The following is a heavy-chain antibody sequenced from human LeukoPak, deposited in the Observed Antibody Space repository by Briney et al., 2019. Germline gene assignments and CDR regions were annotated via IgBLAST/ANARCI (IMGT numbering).Heavy chain of an antibody. V-gene: IGHV4-61*02. J-gene: IGHJ4*02. D-gene: IGHD6-19*01. CDR2: IYPSGST. CDR1: GDSISSGSFY. Sequence: PSETLSLTCSVSGDSISSGSFYWSWIRQPAGRGLEWIGRIYPSGSTNYNPSLESRVTISVDTSKNQFSLKLSSVTAADTAVYYCASNYPSSGWYGVTPNWGQGTLVTVSS. CDR3: ASNYPSSGWYGVTPN.